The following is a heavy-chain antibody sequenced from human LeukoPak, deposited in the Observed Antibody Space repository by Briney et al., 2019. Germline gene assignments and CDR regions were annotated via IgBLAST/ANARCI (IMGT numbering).Heavy chain of an antibody. J-gene: IGHJ3*02. D-gene: IGHD2-2*01. CDR2: IIPIFGTA. CDR1: GGTFSSYA. Sequence: SVKVSCKASGGTFSSYAISWVRQAPGQGLEWMGGIIPIFGTANYAQKFQGRVTITADESTSTAYMELSSLRSEDTAVYYCARDCSSTSCYAGKYDAFDIWGQGTMVTVSS. CDR3: ARDCSSTSCYAGKYDAFDI. V-gene: IGHV1-69*13.